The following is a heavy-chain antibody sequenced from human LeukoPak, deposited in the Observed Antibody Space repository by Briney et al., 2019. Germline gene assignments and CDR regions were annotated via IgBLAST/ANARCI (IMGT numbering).Heavy chain of an antibody. CDR2: TSGSGGST. CDR1: GFTFSSYG. Sequence: GGTLRLSCAASGFTFSSYGMSWVRQAPGKGLEWVSATSGSGGSTYYADSVKGRFTISRENAKNSLYLQMNSLRAEDTAVYYCAELGITMIGGVWGKGTTVTISS. V-gene: IGHV3-23*01. D-gene: IGHD3-10*02. J-gene: IGHJ6*04. CDR3: AELGITMIGGV.